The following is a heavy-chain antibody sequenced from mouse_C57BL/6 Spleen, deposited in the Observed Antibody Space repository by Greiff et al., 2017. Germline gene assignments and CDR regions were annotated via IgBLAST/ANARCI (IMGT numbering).Heavy chain of an antibody. J-gene: IGHJ3*01. V-gene: IGHV1-82*01. Sequence: QVQLQQSGPELVKPGASVKISCKASGYAFSSSWMNWVKQRPGKGLEWIGRIYPGDGDTNYNGKFKGKATLTADKSSSTAYMQLSSLTSEGSAVYFCARGGDMRLAWFAYWGQGTLVTVSA. CDR1: GYAFSSSW. CDR3: ARGGDMRLAWFAY. D-gene: IGHD2-3*01. CDR2: IYPGDGDT.